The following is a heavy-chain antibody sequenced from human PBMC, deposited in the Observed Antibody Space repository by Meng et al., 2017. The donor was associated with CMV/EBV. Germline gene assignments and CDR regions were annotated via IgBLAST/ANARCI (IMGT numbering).Heavy chain of an antibody. CDR3: ASTITYSIAAAGRNWFDP. CDR2: INHSGST. D-gene: IGHD6-13*01. Sequence: SETLSLTCAVYGGSFSGYYWSWIRQPPGKGLEWIGEINHSGSTNYNPSLKSRVTISVDTSKNQFPLKLSSVTAADTAVYYCASTITYSIAAAGRNWFDPWGQGTLVTVSS. CDR1: GGSFSGYY. J-gene: IGHJ5*02. V-gene: IGHV4-34*01.